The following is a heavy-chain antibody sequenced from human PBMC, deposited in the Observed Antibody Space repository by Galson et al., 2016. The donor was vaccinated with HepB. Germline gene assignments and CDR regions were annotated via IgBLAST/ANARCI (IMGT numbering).Heavy chain of an antibody. CDR3: ARDLGYPDAFDI. CDR2: VYYTGST. V-gene: IGHV4-61*01. J-gene: IGHJ3*02. Sequence: SETLSLTCSVSGGPVSSENYYWSWIRQPPGKGLEWIGYVYYTGSTNYNPSLKSRVTISVDTSKNQFSLNLTSVTAADTAVYYCARDLGYPDAFDIWGQGTMVTVSS. CDR1: GGPVSSENYY. D-gene: IGHD5-12*01.